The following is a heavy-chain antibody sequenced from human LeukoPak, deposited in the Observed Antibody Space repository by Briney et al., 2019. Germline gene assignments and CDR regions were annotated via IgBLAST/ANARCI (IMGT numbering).Heavy chain of an antibody. CDR1: GGSISSGSYY. CDR3: ARGGISTSPDY. D-gene: IGHD2-2*01. V-gene: IGHV4-61*02. Sequence: SETLSLTCTVSGGSISSGSYYWSWIRQPAGKGLEWIGRIYSSGSTNYNPSLKSRVTMSGDTSKNQISLKLSSVTAADTAVYYCARGGISTSPDYWGQGTLVTVSS. CDR2: IYSSGST. J-gene: IGHJ4*02.